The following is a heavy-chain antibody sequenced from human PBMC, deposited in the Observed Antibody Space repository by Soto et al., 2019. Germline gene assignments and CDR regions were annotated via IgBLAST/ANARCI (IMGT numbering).Heavy chain of an antibody. V-gene: IGHV1-18*01. Sequence: QVQLGQAGSEVKKPGASVKVSCKASGYTFTNYGMSWVREAPGQGLEWMGWISAYNGNTNHAQNFQGRVTMTTDTSTNTAYMELRSLRSDDTAVYYCARCYCSVGSCYSCWHFDLWGRGALVTVSS. CDR2: ISAYNGNT. J-gene: IGHJ2*01. D-gene: IGHD2-15*01. CDR1: GYTFTNYG. CDR3: ARCYCSVGSCYSCWHFDL.